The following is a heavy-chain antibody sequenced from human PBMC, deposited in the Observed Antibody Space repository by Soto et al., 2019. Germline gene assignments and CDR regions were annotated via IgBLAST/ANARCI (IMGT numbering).Heavy chain of an antibody. V-gene: IGHV4-61*01. D-gene: IGHD6-13*01. CDR2: IYYSGST. J-gene: IGHJ4*02. Sequence: QVQLQESGPGLVKPSETLSLTCTVSCGSVSSGSYYWSWIRQPPGKGLEWIGYIYYSGSTNYNPSLKSRVTISVDTSKNQFSLKLSSVTAADTAVYYCARDRDGYFDYWGQGTLVTVSS. CDR1: CGSVSSGSYY. CDR3: ARDRDGYFDY.